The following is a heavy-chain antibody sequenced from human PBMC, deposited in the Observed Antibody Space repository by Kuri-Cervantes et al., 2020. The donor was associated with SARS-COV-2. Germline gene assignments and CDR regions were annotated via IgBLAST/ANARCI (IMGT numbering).Heavy chain of an antibody. CDR2: INPNSGGT. Sequence: ASVKVSCKASGHTFTGYYMHWVRQAPGQGLEWMGWINPNSGGTNYAQKFQGRVTMTRDTSISTAYMELSRLRSDDTAVYYCARDKLERDGDRRYYYYYGMDVWGQGTTVTVSS. D-gene: IGHD1-1*01. CDR3: ARDKLERDGDRRYYYYYGMDV. J-gene: IGHJ6*02. V-gene: IGHV1-2*02. CDR1: GHTFTGYY.